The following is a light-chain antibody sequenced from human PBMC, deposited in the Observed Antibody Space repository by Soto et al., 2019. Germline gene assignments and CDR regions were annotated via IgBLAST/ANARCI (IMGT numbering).Light chain of an antibody. J-gene: IGKJ1*01. CDR1: QSVSSN. Sequence: EIVMTQSPATLSVSPGERATLSCRASQSVSSNLAWYQQKPGQAPRLLIYGASTRATGIPARFSGSGSGTEFNFTISSLQSEDFAVYYCQHYNNWPRTFGQGTKLEIK. V-gene: IGKV3-15*01. CDR3: QHYNNWPRT. CDR2: GAS.